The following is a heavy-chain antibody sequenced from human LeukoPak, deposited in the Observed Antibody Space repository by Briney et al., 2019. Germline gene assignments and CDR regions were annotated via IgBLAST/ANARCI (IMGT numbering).Heavy chain of an antibody. V-gene: IGHV3-7*01. D-gene: IGHD6-13*01. J-gene: IGHJ4*02. CDR2: IKQDGREK. Sequence: GGSLRLSCAVSGFSVSGYWMTWVRQAPGKGLEWVANIKQDGREKNYVDSVKGRFTISRDNAENSLFLQMNSLRVEDTAVYYCAREWQGGIAAAGTRIEGDYWGQGTLVAVSS. CDR3: AREWQGGIAAAGTRIEGDY. CDR1: GFSVSGYW.